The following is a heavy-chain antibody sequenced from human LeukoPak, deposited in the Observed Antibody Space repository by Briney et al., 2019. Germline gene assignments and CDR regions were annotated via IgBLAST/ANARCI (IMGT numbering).Heavy chain of an antibody. CDR2: IYYSGST. V-gene: IGHV4-59*01. CDR1: GVSISSYY. D-gene: IGHD1-14*01. J-gene: IGHJ6*03. CDR3: TSGTLSYYYMDV. Sequence: SETLSLTCTVSGVSISSYYWSWIRPPPGKGLEWIGYIYYSGSTNYNPSLKSRVTISVDTSKNQFSLKLSSVTAADTAVYYCTSGTLSYYYMDVWGKGTTVTISS.